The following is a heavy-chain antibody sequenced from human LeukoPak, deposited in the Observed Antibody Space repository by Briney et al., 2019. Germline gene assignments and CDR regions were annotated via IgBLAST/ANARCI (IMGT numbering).Heavy chain of an antibody. J-gene: IGHJ6*03. V-gene: IGHV4-39*07. CDR3: AREKVRGAADYYYYMDV. CDR2: IYYSGST. Sequence: SETLSLTCTVSGGSISSSSYYWGWIRQPPGKGLEWIGSIYYSGSTYYNPSLKSRVTISVDTSKNQFSLKLSSVAAADTAVYYCAREKVRGAADYYYYMDVWGKGTTVTISS. CDR1: GGSISSSSYY. D-gene: IGHD3-10*01.